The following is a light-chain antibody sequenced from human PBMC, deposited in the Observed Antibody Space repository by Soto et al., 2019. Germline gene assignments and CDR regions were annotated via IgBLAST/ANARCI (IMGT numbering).Light chain of an antibody. CDR1: QDISSW. CDR2: AAS. Sequence: DIQMTQSPSSVSASVGDRVTITCRASQDISSWVDWFQQKPGKAPKLLVFAASSLPRGVPSRFSGSVSGADFTLTISSLQPEDFATYFCQQAYSFPFTFGPGTKVDFK. J-gene: IGKJ3*01. V-gene: IGKV1-12*01. CDR3: QQAYSFPFT.